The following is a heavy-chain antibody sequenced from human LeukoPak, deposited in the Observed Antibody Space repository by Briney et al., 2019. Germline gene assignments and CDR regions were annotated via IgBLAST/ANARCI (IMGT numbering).Heavy chain of an antibody. J-gene: IGHJ4*02. CDR1: GFTVSSNY. CDR2: IYSGGST. CDR3: AKVQWLVARGYFDY. Sequence: GGSLRLSCAASGFTVSSNYMSWVRQAPGKGLEWVSIIYSGGSTYYADSVKGRFTISRDNSKNTLYLQMNSLRAEDTAVYYCAKVQWLVARGYFDYWGQGTLVTVSS. V-gene: IGHV3-53*01. D-gene: IGHD6-19*01.